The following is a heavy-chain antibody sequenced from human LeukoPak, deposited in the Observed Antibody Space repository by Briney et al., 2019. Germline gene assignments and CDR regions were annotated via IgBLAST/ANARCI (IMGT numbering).Heavy chain of an antibody. CDR1: GYSFTSYW. V-gene: IGHV5-51*01. CDR3: ARLPQGPNSSGWYYFDY. Sequence: GESLRISFKGSGYSFTSYWISWVRQMPGKGLEWMGIIYPGDSDTRYSPSFQGQVTISADKSISTAYLQWSSLKASDTAMYYCARLPQGPNSSGWYYFDYWGQGTLVTVSS. CDR2: IYPGDSDT. D-gene: IGHD6-19*01. J-gene: IGHJ4*02.